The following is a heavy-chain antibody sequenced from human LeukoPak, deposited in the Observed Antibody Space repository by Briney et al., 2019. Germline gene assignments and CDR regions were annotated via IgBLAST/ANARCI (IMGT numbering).Heavy chain of an antibody. D-gene: IGHD6-19*01. Sequence: ASVTVSCKASAYTLSGYYMHWVRQAPGQGLEWMGWINPKSGVTNYAQKFQGRVTMTWDTPINTTFMELSRLRSDDTAVYYCARRIAVAGSPVYYFDYWGQGTLVTVSS. J-gene: IGHJ4*02. CDR2: INPKSGVT. CDR3: ARRIAVAGSPVYYFDY. V-gene: IGHV1-2*02. CDR1: AYTLSGYY.